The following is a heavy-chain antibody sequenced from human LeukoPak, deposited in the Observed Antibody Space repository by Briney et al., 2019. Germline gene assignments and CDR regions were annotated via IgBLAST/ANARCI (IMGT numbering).Heavy chain of an antibody. J-gene: IGHJ6*03. CDR2: IHYSGST. Sequence: SETLSLTCTVSGGSISSSSYYWAWIRQPPGKGLEWIGSIHYSGSTNYNPSLKSRVTISVDTSKNQFSLKVNSVTAADTALYYCARGDCSSTICYSPMDVWGKGTTVTVSS. CDR1: GGSISSSSYY. CDR3: ARGDCSSTICYSPMDV. V-gene: IGHV4-39*07. D-gene: IGHD2-2*01.